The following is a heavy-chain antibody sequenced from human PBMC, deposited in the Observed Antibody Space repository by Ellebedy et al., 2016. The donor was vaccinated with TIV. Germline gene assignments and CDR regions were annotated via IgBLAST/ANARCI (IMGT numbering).Heavy chain of an antibody. CDR1: GFTVSSNY. J-gene: IGHJ4*02. Sequence: GESLKISCAASGFTVSSNYMNWVRQAPGKGLEWVSTISNTGSRTYYADSVEGRFIISRDNSKKTLYLQMNSLRGEDTAVYYCAKGRGGGSDTSAPRYYFDYWGLGTLVTVS. D-gene: IGHD3-22*01. V-gene: IGHV3-23*01. CDR3: AKGRGGGSDTSAPRYYFDY. CDR2: ISNTGSRT.